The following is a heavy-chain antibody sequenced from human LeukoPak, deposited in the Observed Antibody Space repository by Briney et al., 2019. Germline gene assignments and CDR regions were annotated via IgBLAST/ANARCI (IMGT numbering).Heavy chain of an antibody. CDR3: ARAAQLEPGTWGLFDY. CDR2: IYTSGST. CDR1: GGSISSYY. V-gene: IGHV4-4*07. Sequence: PSETLSLTCTVSGGSISSYYWSWIRQPAGKGLEWIGRIYTSGSTNYNPSLKRRVTISVDTSKNQFSLKRSSVAAADTAVYYCARAAQLEPGTWGLFDYWGQGTLVTVSS. D-gene: IGHD1-1*01. J-gene: IGHJ4*02.